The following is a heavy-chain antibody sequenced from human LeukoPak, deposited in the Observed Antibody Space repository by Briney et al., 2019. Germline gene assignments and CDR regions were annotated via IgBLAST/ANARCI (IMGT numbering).Heavy chain of an antibody. CDR2: VYHSGIT. CDR3: ARVALRSDPDY. V-gene: IGHV4-39*07. Sequence: PSETLSLTCTVSGGSITNTNYYWAWIRQPPGEGLEWIGSVYHSGITYYTPSLKSRVSIAVDTSKNHFSLKVTSVTAADTAVYYCARVALRSDPDYWGQGTLVTVSS. D-gene: IGHD3-3*01. CDR1: GGSITNTNYY. J-gene: IGHJ4*02.